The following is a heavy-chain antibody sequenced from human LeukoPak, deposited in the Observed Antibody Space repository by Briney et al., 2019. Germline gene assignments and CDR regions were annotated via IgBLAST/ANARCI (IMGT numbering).Heavy chain of an antibody. CDR1: GLTVSSNY. D-gene: IGHD6-13*01. J-gene: IGHJ4*02. Sequence: GGSLRLSCAASGLTVSSNYMSWVRQAPGKGLEWVSVIYSGGSTNYADSVKGRFTISRDNSKNTLYLQMNSLRAEDTAEYYCARLRGSSWNEIDYWGQGTLVTVSS. CDR2: IYSGGST. V-gene: IGHV3-53*01. CDR3: ARLRGSSWNEIDY.